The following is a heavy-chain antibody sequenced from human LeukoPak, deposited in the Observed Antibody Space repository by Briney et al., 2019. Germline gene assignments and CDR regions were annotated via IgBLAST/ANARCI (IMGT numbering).Heavy chain of an antibody. J-gene: IGHJ4*02. V-gene: IGHV3-23*01. CDR2: ISGSGSST. CDR3: AKPRENSSGVGQYFDY. D-gene: IGHD6-19*01. CDR1: GFTFSSYA. Sequence: GGSLRLSCAASGFTFSSYAMSWVRQAPGKGLEWVSAISGSGSSTYYADSVKGRFTISRDNSKNTLYLQMNSLRAEDTAVYYCAKPRENSSGVGQYFDYWGQGTLVTVSS.